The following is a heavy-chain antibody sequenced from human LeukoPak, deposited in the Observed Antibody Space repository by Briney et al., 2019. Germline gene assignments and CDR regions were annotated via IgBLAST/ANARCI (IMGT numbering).Heavy chain of an antibody. Sequence: SETLSLTCTVSGYSLSSGFFCDWIRQSPGKGLEWMGSFSHRGGSYHNPSLKSRVTISVDTSKNQFSLKLLSVTAADTAVYYCARAQDFSDSSGPNYLDFWGQGILVTVSS. CDR2: FSHRGGS. V-gene: IGHV4-38-2*02. CDR3: ARAQDFSDSSGPNYLDF. CDR1: GYSLSSGFF. J-gene: IGHJ4*02. D-gene: IGHD3-22*01.